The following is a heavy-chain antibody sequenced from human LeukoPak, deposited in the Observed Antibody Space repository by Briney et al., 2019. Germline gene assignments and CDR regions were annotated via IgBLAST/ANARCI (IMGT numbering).Heavy chain of an antibody. Sequence: SETLSLTCALSGFSISRGFSWGWVRQPPGKGLEWMGNIHHSGTTYYSPSLKSRLSISSDTSKNQFSLKLSSVTAEDTAVYFCARFDFVWASYGMDAFDMWGQGTVVSVSS. CDR3: ARFDFVWASYGMDAFDM. V-gene: IGHV4-38-2*01. CDR2: IHHSGTT. J-gene: IGHJ3*02. D-gene: IGHD3-16*01. CDR1: GFSISRGFS.